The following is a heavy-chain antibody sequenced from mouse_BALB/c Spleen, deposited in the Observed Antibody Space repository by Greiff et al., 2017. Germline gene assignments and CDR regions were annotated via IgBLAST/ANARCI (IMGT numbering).Heavy chain of an antibody. CDR2: ISSGGSYT. D-gene: IGHD2-4*01. Sequence: EVNVVESGGGLVKPGGSLKLSCAASGFTFSSYTMSWVRQTPEKRLEWVATISSGGSYTYYPDSVKGRFTISRDNAKNTLYLQMSSLKSEDTAMYYCTRDGITTGFAYWGQGTLVTVSA. CDR1: GFTFSSYT. V-gene: IGHV5-6-4*01. CDR3: TRDGITTGFAY. J-gene: IGHJ3*01.